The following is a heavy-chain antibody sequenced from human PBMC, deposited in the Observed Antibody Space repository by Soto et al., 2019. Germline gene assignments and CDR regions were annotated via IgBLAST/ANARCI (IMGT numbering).Heavy chain of an antibody. D-gene: IGHD4-17*01. CDR3: ARLSSMVTSPLDY. Sequence: ASVKVSCKASGYTFTSYYMHWVRQAPGQGLEWMGKINPSGGSTGYAQKFQGRVTMTRDTSTSTVYMELSSLRSEDTAVYYCARLSSMVTSPLDYWGQGTLVTVS. CDR1: GYTFTSYY. J-gene: IGHJ4*02. V-gene: IGHV1-46*01. CDR2: INPSGGST.